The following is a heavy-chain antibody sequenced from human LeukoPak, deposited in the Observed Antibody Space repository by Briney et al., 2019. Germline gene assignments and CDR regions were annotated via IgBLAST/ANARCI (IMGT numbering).Heavy chain of an antibody. V-gene: IGHV4-39*01. CDR2: IFYSGST. CDR1: GGSISSDNFY. CDR3: ARTYYYGSGTRRNGFDI. J-gene: IGHJ3*02. D-gene: IGHD3-10*01. Sequence: SETLSLTCTVSGGSISSDNFYWGWIRKPPGKGLEWIGTIFYSGSTYYNPSLKSRVIISVDTSKKQFSLKLSSVTAADTAVYYCARTYYYGSGTRRNGFDIWGQGTMVTVSS.